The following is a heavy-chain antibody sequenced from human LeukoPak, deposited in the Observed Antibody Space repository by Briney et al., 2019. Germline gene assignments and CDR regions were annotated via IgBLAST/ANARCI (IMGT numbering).Heavy chain of an antibody. Sequence: GGSLRLSCAASGLTFSNYAMNWVRQASGKGLEWVSGITENGRKTYYADSVKGRFSISRDNSKNTVYLQMSDLRAEDTAVYYCAKITKATTPNYWGQGTLVTVSS. V-gene: IGHV3-23*01. D-gene: IGHD4-17*01. CDR2: ITENGRKT. CDR1: GLTFSNYA. J-gene: IGHJ4*02. CDR3: AKITKATTPNY.